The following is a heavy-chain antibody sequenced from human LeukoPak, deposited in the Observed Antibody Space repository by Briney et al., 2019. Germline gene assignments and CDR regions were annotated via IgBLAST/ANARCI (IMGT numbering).Heavy chain of an antibody. J-gene: IGHJ4*02. CDR2: ITHSGNT. Sequence: SETLSLTCALYGGSLSGFHWTWIRQPPGKGLEWIGEITHSGNTNYNPSLKSRVTMSLDTSKTQFSLKLSSVTAADTAVYFCARSKQLGRSFDSWGLGSLVTVSS. CDR3: ARSKQLGRSFDS. CDR1: GGSLSGFH. D-gene: IGHD1-1*01. V-gene: IGHV4-34*01.